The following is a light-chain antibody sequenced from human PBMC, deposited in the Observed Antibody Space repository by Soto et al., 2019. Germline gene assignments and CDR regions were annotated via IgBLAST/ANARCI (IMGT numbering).Light chain of an antibody. CDR1: QSVTNSF. Sequence: AQSPGTLSLSPGEXATLSCRASQSVTNSFLAWYQQKPGQAPRLLIYGASRRATGIPDRFTGSGSGTDFTLTISRLEPEDFAVYYCQQYVSSPLAFGQGTKVDMK. J-gene: IGKJ1*01. CDR2: GAS. V-gene: IGKV3-20*01. CDR3: QQYVSSPLA.